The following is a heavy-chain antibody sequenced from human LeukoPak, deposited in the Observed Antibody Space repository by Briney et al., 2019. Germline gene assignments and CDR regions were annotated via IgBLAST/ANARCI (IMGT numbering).Heavy chain of an antibody. CDR3: AKDLSVSGGGLDY. V-gene: IGHV3-23*01. D-gene: IGHD3-16*02. J-gene: IGHJ4*02. CDR2: ISGSGGST. Sequence: GGSLRLSYAASGFTFSSYAMSWVRQAPGKGLEWVSAISGSGGSTYYADSVKGRFTISRDNSKNTLYLQMNSLRAEDTAVYYCAKDLSVSGGGLDYWGQGTLVTVSS. CDR1: GFTFSSYA.